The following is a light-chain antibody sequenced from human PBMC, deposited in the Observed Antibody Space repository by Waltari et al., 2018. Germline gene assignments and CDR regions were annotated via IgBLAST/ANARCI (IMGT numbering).Light chain of an antibody. V-gene: IGKV1-17*03. CDR2: GAS. CDR3: LQYNSYPLT. J-gene: IGKJ4*01. CDR1: QGISNY. Sequence: DIQMTQSPSASASVGDRVTITCRASQGISNYLAWFQQKPGKVPKRLIYGASSSQSGVPSTFSGSGSGTEFTLTISSLQPEDFATYYCLQYNSYPLTFGGGTKVEIK.